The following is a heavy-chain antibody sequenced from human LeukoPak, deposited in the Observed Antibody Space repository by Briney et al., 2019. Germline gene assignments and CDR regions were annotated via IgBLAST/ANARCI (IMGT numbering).Heavy chain of an antibody. CDR3: AKVRVVFNWNYAYYFDD. Sequence: SGGSLRLSCVASGFIFSDAWMTWVRQAPGKGLEWVGRIKTTSGGGTPDYAAPVKGRFTMSRADSTNTLYLQMNSLRAEDTAVYYCAKVRVVFNWNYAYYFDDWGQGTLVTVSS. V-gene: IGHV3-15*01. D-gene: IGHD1-7*01. CDR2: IKTTSGGGTP. CDR1: GFIFSDAW. J-gene: IGHJ4*02.